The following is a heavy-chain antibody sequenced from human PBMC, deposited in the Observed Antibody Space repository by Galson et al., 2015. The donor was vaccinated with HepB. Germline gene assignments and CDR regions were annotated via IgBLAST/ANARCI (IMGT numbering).Heavy chain of an antibody. CDR2: IYPGDSDT. CDR1: GYSFTSYW. CDR3: ARSYYDILTGYPPSDAFDI. J-gene: IGHJ3*02. V-gene: IGHV5-51*01. D-gene: IGHD3-9*01. Sequence: QSGAEVKKPGESLKISCKGSGYSFTSYWIGWVRQMPGKGLEWMGIIYPGDSDTRYSPSFQGQVTISADKSISTAYLQWSSLKASDTAMYYCARSYYDILTGYPPSDAFDIWGQGTMVTVSS.